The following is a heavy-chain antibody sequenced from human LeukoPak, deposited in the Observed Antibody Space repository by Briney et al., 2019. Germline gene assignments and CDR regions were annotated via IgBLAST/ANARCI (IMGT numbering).Heavy chain of an antibody. CDR2: IKSKTDGGTT. CDR1: GFTFSNAG. Sequence: GGSLRLSCAASGFTFSNAGMSWVRQAPGQGLEWVGRIKSKTDGGTTDYAAPVKGRFTISRADSKNTLYLQMNSLKTEDTAVYYCTTEGAAAGMYYYYYYYMDVWGKGTTVTVSS. CDR3: TTEGAAAGMYYYYYYYMDV. J-gene: IGHJ6*03. V-gene: IGHV3-15*01. D-gene: IGHD6-13*01.